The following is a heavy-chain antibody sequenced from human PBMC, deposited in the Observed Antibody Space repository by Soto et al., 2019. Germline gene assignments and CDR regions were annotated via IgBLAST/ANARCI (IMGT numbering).Heavy chain of an antibody. J-gene: IGHJ3*02. CDR1: GFTFSSYG. V-gene: IGHV3-30*18. D-gene: IGHD6-6*01. CDR2: ISYDGSNK. CDR3: AKAGSSDAFDI. Sequence: PGGSLRLSCAASGFTFSSYGMHWVRQAPGKGLEWVAVISYDGSNKYYADSVKGRFTISRDNSKNTLYLQMNSLRAEDTAVYYCAKAGSSDAFDIGGQGTMVTVSS.